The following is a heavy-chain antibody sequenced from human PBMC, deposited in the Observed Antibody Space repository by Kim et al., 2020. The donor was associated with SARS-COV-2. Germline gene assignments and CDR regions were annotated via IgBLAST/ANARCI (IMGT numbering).Heavy chain of an antibody. Sequence: ASVKVSCKTSGYTFTDSYIHWVRQAPGQGLEWMGYINPNNGDINYSEKFQGRVTMTRDTSITTAYMELSGLRSDDTAVYFCAREADFSLWEGNKWFDPWGRGTLVSVSS. CDR1: GYTFTDSY. CDR3: AREADFSLWEGNKWFDP. J-gene: IGHJ5*02. V-gene: IGHV1-2*02. CDR2: INPNNGDI. D-gene: IGHD3-16*01.